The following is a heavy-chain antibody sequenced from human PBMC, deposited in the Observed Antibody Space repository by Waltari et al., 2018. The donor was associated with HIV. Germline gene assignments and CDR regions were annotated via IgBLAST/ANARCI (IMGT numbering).Heavy chain of an antibody. CDR1: GFTFSNTW. CDR3: ARGTPLYGLDV. Sequence: EVILVESGGGLAQPGGSLRLSCAASGFTFSNTWLSWVRQAPGKGLEWVANIKDDGTEEYYLDSVKGRFTISRDNAKDSLSLQMNSLRAEDTAVYYCARGTPLYGLDVWGQGTTVTASS. CDR2: IKDDGTEE. V-gene: IGHV3-7*01. J-gene: IGHJ6*02. D-gene: IGHD2-15*01.